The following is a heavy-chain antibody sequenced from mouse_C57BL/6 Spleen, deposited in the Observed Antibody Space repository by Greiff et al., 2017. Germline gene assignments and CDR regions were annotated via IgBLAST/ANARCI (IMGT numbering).Heavy chain of an antibody. CDR1: GYTFTSYW. CDR2: INPSNGGT. D-gene: IGHD2-3*01. Sequence: VQLQQPGTELVKPGASVKLSCKASGYTFTSYWMHWVKQRPGQGLEWIGNINPSNGGTNYNEKFKSKATLTVDKSSSTAYMQLSSLTSEDSAVYYCARSIYDGYWYFDVWGTGTTGTVSS. CDR3: ARSIYDGYWYFDV. V-gene: IGHV1-53*01. J-gene: IGHJ1*03.